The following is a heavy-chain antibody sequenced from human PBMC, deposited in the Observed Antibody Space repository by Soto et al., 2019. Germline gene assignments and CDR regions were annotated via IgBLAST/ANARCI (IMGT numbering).Heavy chain of an antibody. CDR2: ISGSGGST. V-gene: IGHV3-23*01. CDR1: GFTFSSYA. CDR3: AKGRFLEWLAYIPDAFDI. D-gene: IGHD3-3*01. J-gene: IGHJ3*02. Sequence: GSLRLSCAASGFTFSSYAMSWVRQAPGKGLEWVSAISGSGGSTYYADSVKGRFTISRDNSKNTLYLQMNSLRAEDTAVYYCAKGRFLEWLAYIPDAFDIWGQGTMVTVSS.